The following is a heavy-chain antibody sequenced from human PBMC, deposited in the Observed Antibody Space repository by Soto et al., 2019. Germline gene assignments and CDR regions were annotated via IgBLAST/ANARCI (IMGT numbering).Heavy chain of an antibody. CDR2: IYYSGVT. CDR3: ARQPIQTYDYHYYAMDV. Sequence: SETMYLTCTVSGASISSSSYYWGWIRQPPGKGLEWIGSIYYSGVTYYHPSLKSRVTISLDTSNNKFSLKLSSVIAADTAVYYCARQPIQTYDYHYYAMDVWGQGTTVTVSS. D-gene: IGHD2-2*02. V-gene: IGHV4-39*01. CDR1: GASISSSSYY. J-gene: IGHJ6*02.